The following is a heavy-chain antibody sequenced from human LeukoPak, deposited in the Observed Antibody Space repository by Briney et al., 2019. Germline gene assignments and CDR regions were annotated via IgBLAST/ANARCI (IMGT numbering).Heavy chain of an antibody. CDR1: GGSLSSSSYY. J-gene: IGHJ4*02. CDR3: ASPYDSSGYYEHYFDY. V-gene: IGHV4-39*01. D-gene: IGHD3-22*01. CDR2: LNYSGST. Sequence: SETLSLSCTVSGGSLSSSSYYWGWIRQPPGKGLEWFGSLNYSGSTYYNPSLKSRVTISVDPSKNQFSLKLSSVTAADTAVYYCASPYDSSGYYEHYFDYWGQGTLVTVSS.